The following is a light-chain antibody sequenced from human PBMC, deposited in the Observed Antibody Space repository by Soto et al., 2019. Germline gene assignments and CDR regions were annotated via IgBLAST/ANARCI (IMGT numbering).Light chain of an antibody. CDR1: DIGAYDY. CDR2: KDI. V-gene: IGLV3-25*02. CDR3: QSADSSGTHLV. Sequence: LTQPASVSGSPGQSITISCTGSNNDIGAYDYVSWYQQKPGQAPVLVIYKDIERPSGIPERLSGSTSGTTVTLTISGVQTEDEADYYCQSADSSGTHLVFGGGTKVTVL. J-gene: IGLJ3*02.